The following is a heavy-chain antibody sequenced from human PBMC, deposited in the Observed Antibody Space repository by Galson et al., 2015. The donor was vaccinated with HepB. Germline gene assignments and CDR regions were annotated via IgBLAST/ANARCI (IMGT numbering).Heavy chain of an antibody. CDR2: IWYDGSNK. D-gene: IGHD3-22*01. J-gene: IGHJ4*02. V-gene: IGHV3-33*01. CDR3: AREYYYDSSGLGYYFDY. CDR1: GFTFSSYG. Sequence: SLRLSCAASGFTFSSYGMHWVRQAPGKGLEWVAVIWYDGSNKYYADSVKGRFTISRDNAKNSLYLQMNSLRAEDTAVYYCAREYYYDSSGLGYYFDYWGQGTLVTVSS.